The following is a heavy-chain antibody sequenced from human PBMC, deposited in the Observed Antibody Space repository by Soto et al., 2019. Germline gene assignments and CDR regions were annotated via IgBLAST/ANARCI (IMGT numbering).Heavy chain of an antibody. CDR1: GFTFSSYA. CDR3: AKGSGSPHYFDY. CDR2: ISGSGGST. J-gene: IGHJ4*02. V-gene: IGHV3-23*01. Sequence: GGSLRLSCAASGFTFSSYAMSWVRQAPGKGLEWVSAISGSGGSTYYADSVKGRFTIPRDNSKNTLCLQMNSLRAEDTAVYYCAKGSGSPHYFDYWGQGTLVTVSS. D-gene: IGHD1-26*01.